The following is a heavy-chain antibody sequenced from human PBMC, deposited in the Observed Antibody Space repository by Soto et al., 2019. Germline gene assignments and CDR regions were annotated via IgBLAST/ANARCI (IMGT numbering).Heavy chain of an antibody. CDR3: ARDIPSVGPRANDAFDV. CDR1: GFTFTDNL. CDR2: INPDTGNT. J-gene: IGHJ3*01. D-gene: IGHD2-2*02. V-gene: IGHV1-3*01. Sequence: QVQLVQSGAELKKPGASVNISCTASGFTFTDNLINWVRQAPGQGLEWMGWINPDTGNTRYSETFQGRVTISRHSSASIAYLELSGLKNEDTALYFCARDIPSVGPRANDAFDVWGQGTMITVSS.